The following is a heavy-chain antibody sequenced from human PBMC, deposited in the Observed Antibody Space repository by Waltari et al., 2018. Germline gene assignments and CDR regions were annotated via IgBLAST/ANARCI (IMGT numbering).Heavy chain of an antibody. V-gene: IGHV3-23*01. D-gene: IGHD1-7*01. J-gene: IGHJ4*02. CDR2: INDSGDST. CDR3: AKGDTGTKMRFDY. CDR1: GFTLSTDA. Sequence: EVQLLESGGGLVQPGGSLRLSCAASGFTLSTDARSWSRQAPGKGLEWVSGINDSGDSTYYADSVKGRFSISKDKSKNTLFLQMSSLRPDDTAVYYCAKGDTGTKMRFDYWGQGTLVTVSS.